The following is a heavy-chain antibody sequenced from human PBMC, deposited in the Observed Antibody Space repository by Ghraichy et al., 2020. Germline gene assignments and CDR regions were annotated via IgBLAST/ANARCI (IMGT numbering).Heavy chain of an antibody. Sequence: ASVKVSCKASGYTFTNYGISWVRQGPGQGLEWMGWISAHNGNTNYAQMLQGRVTMTTDTSTSTAYMEVRSLRSDDTAVYYCARDHPYYDFWSGRYGMDVWGQGTTVTVSS. J-gene: IGHJ6*02. V-gene: IGHV1-18*01. CDR2: ISAHNGNT. CDR1: GYTFTNYG. CDR3: ARDHPYYDFWSGRYGMDV. D-gene: IGHD3-3*01.